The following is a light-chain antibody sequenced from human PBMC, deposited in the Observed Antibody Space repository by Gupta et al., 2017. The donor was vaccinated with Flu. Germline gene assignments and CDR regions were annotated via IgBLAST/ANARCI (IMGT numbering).Light chain of an antibody. CDR1: SSDVGAYNY. Sequence: GQSVAISCTGTSSDVGAYNYVSWYQQHPGKALKLIIYDVYKRPSGVPDRFTGSKSGNTASLTISGLQPEDEADYHCCSFGAASFFGGGTKLTVL. J-gene: IGLJ2*01. CDR3: CSFGAASF. V-gene: IGLV2-11*01. CDR2: DVY.